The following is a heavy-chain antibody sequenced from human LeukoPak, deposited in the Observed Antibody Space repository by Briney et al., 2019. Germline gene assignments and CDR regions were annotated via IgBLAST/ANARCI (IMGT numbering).Heavy chain of an antibody. CDR1: GFTLTSYS. J-gene: IGHJ4*02. Sequence: GGSLRVSCAASGFTLTSYSMNWDRQAPGKGLEWVSTISGGGGSTYYADSVKGRFTISRDNSKNTLYLQVNSLRAEDTAVYYCAKGGKWDVTPFDYWGQGTLVTVSS. V-gene: IGHV3-23*01. D-gene: IGHD1-26*01. CDR3: AKGGKWDVTPFDY. CDR2: ISGGGGST.